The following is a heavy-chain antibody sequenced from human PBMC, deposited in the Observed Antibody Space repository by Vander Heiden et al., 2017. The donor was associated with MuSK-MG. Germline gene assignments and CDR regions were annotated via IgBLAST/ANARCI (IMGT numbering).Heavy chain of an antibody. J-gene: IGHJ6*03. V-gene: IGHV3-11*01. CDR2: ISSSGSTI. CDR1: GFPLSDHY. Sequence: QVQLVESGGGLVKPGGSLRLSCAASGFPLSDHYMSWIRQAPGKGLEWVSYISSSGSTIYYADSVKGRFTISRDNAKNSLYLQMNSLRAEDTAVYYCARGEYYDFWSGVWNYMDVWGKGTTVTVSS. CDR3: ARGEYYDFWSGVWNYMDV. D-gene: IGHD3-3*01.